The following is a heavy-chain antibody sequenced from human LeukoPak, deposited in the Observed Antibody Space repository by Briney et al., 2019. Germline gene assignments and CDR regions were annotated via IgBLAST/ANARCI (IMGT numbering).Heavy chain of an antibody. D-gene: IGHD5-18*01. J-gene: IGHJ4*02. CDR1: GGSISSYY. CDR3: AGGYSYGISDY. CDR2: IYTSGSS. V-gene: IGHV4-4*07. Sequence: SETLSLTCTVSGGSISSYYWSWIRQPAGKGLEWIGRIYTSGSSNYNPSLKSRVTIPLDKSKNQFSLKLSSVTAADTAVYYCAGGYSYGISDYWGQGTLVTVSS.